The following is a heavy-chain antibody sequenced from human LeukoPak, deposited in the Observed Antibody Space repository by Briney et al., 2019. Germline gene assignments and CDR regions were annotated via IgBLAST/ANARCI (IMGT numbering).Heavy chain of an antibody. CDR3: ARDQGVVVHGKYHYYGMDV. D-gene: IGHD3-22*01. Sequence: PGRSLRLSCAASGFTFSSYAMHWVRQAPGKGLEWVAAIAYDGSNKYYADSVKGRFTISRDNSKKTLYLQMNSLRAEDTAVYYCARDQGVVVHGKYHYYGMDVWGQGTTVTVSS. CDR1: GFTFSSYA. CDR2: IAYDGSNK. V-gene: IGHV3-30*04. J-gene: IGHJ6*02.